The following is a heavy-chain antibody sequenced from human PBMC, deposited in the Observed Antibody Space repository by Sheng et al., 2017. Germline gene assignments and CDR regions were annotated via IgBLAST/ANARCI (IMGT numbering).Heavy chain of an antibody. V-gene: IGHV4-61*02. D-gene: IGHD1-26*01. CDR3: ARAYSGSYSFRGFDI. J-gene: IGHJ3*02. CDR1: GDSISSGSYY. Sequence: QVQLQESGPGLVKPSQTLSLTCTVSGDSISSGSYYWGWIRQPAGKGLEWIGRIHTSGSTNYNPSLKSRGTISVDTSKNQFSLKVTSVTAAETAVYYCARAYSGSYSFRGFDIWGQGDTWSPSLQ. CDR2: IHTSGST.